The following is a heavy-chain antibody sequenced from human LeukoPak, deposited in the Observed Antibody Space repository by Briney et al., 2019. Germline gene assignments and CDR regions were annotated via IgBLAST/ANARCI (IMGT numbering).Heavy chain of an antibody. Sequence: GGSLRLSCAASGFTFSSYAMSWVRQAPGKGLEWVSAISGSGGSTCYADSVKGRFTISRDNSKNTLYLQMNSLRAEDTAVYYCAKALVPRWAAAGKNYYYGMDVWGQGTTVTGSS. D-gene: IGHD6-13*01. CDR3: AKALVPRWAAAGKNYYYGMDV. J-gene: IGHJ6*02. CDR1: GFTFSSYA. V-gene: IGHV3-23*01. CDR2: ISGSGGST.